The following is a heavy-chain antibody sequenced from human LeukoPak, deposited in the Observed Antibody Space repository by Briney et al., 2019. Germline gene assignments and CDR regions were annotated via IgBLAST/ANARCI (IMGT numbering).Heavy chain of an antibody. V-gene: IGHV3-7*01. Sequence: GGSLRLSCAASGFSFSSYWMTWVRQGTGKGLEWVSNINRDGSVKNYMDSVKGRFTISRDNAKNSLYLQMNSLRAEDTAVYYCARDFSPYCGGDCYFDAFDMWAKGQWSPSLQ. D-gene: IGHD2-21*01. CDR3: ARDFSPYCGGDCYFDAFDM. J-gene: IGHJ3*02. CDR1: GFSFSSYW. CDR2: INRDGSVK.